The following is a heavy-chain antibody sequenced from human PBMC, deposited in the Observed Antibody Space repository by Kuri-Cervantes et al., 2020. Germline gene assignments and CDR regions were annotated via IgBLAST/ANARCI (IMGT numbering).Heavy chain of an antibody. D-gene: IGHD6-19*01. CDR1: GFTVSSNY. CDR3: ARGGVRGWYYFDY. J-gene: IGHJ4*02. CDR2: ISYDGSNK. V-gene: IGHV3-30-3*01. Sequence: GESLKISCAASGFTVSSNYMSWVRQAPGKGLEWVAVISYDGSNKYYADSVKGRFTISRDNSKNTLYLQMNSLRAEDTAVYYCARGGVRGWYYFDYWGQGTLVTVSS.